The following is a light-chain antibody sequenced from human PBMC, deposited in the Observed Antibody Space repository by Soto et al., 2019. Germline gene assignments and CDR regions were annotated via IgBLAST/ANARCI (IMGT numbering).Light chain of an antibody. V-gene: IGKV3-20*01. CDR3: QQYNIWPPYT. Sequence: EIVLTQSPGTLSLSPGERATLSCRASQSVSSSYLAWYQQKPGQAPRLLIYGASSRATGIPDRFSGSGSGTDFTLTISRLEPEDFALYYCQQYNIWPPYTFGQGTKLEIK. CDR1: QSVSSSY. CDR2: GAS. J-gene: IGKJ2*01.